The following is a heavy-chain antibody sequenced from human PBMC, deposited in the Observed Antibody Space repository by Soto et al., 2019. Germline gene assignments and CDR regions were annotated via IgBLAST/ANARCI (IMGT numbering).Heavy chain of an antibody. V-gene: IGHV1-69*12. CDR2: IIPIFGTA. J-gene: IGHJ4*02. CDR3: ARTRGYSSSWYSDY. D-gene: IGHD6-13*01. Sequence: QVQLVQSGAEVKKPGSSVKVSCKASGGTFSSYAISWVRQAPGQGLEWMGGIIPIFGTANYAQKFQGRVTITADESTSTAYMDLSSLRSEDTAVYYCARTRGYSSSWYSDYWGQGTLVTVSS. CDR1: GGTFSSYA.